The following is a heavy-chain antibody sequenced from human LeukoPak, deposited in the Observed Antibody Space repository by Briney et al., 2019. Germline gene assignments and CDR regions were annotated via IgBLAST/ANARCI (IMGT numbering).Heavy chain of an antibody. Sequence: SETLSLTCAVYGGSFSGYYWSWIRQPPGKGLEWIGEINHSGSTNYNPSLKSRVTISVDTSKNQFSLKLSSVTAADTAVYYCARGLSHCSGGSCYSGAYYYYGMGVWGQGTTVTVSS. CDR3: ARGLSHCSGGSCYSGAYYYYGMGV. CDR2: INHSGST. CDR1: GGSFSGYY. D-gene: IGHD2-15*01. V-gene: IGHV4-34*01. J-gene: IGHJ6*02.